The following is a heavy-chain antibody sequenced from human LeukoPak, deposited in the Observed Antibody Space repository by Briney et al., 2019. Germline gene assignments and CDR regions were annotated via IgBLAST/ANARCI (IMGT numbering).Heavy chain of an antibody. CDR2: ISSSSSYI. V-gene: IGHV3-21*01. CDR1: GFTFSSYS. Sequence: GGSLRLSCAASGFTFSSYSMNWVRQAPGKGLEWVSSISSSSSYIYYADSVKGRFTISRDNAKNSLYLQMNSMRAEDTAVYYCARGRSGWIDYWGQGTLVTVSS. CDR3: ARGRSGWIDY. D-gene: IGHD6-19*01. J-gene: IGHJ4*02.